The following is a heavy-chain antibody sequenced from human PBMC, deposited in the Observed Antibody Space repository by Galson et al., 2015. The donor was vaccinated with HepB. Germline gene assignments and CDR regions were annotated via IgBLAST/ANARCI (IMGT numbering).Heavy chain of an antibody. J-gene: IGHJ4*02. CDR2: ISAYNGNT. V-gene: IGHV1-18*01. D-gene: IGHD1-26*01. CDR3: ARDDSGSFPDYFDY. CDR1: GYTFSSYG. Sequence: SVKVSCKASGYTFSSYGISWVRQAPGQGLEWMSWISAYNGNTHYAQKFQGRVTMTTDTSTSTAYMELRSLRSDDTAVYYCARDDSGSFPDYFDYWGQGTLVTVS.